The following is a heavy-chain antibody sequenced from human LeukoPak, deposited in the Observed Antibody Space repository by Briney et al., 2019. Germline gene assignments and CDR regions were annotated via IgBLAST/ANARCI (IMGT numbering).Heavy chain of an antibody. V-gene: IGHV1-2*02. CDR1: GYTFTGYY. J-gene: IGHJ6*02. CDR3: AREYSSGDGSWGMDV. Sequence: ASVKVSCKASGYTFTGYYMHWVRQAPGQGLEWMGWINPNSGGTNYAQKFQGRVTMTRDTSISTAYMELSRLRSDDTAVYYCAREYSSGDGSWGMDVWGQGTTVTVSS. D-gene: IGHD2-15*01. CDR2: INPNSGGT.